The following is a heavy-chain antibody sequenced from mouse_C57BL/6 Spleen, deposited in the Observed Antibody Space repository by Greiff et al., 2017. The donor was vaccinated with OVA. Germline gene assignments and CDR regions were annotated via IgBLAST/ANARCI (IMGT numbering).Heavy chain of an antibody. CDR2: INPNNGGT. D-gene: IGHD4-1*01. J-gene: IGHJ4*01. CDR1: GYTFTDYN. Sequence: EVQLVESGPELVKPGASVKIPCKASGYTFTDYNMDWVKQSHGKSLEWIGDINPNNGGTIYNQKFKGKATLTVDKSSSTAYMELRSLTSEDTAVYYCARTGPWYAMDYWGQGTSVTVSS. CDR3: ARTGPWYAMDY. V-gene: IGHV1-18*01.